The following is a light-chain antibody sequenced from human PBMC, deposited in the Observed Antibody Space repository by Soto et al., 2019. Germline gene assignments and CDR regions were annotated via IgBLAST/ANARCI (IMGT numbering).Light chain of an antibody. V-gene: IGLV4-60*02. CDR3: ETWDSNLWV. J-gene: IGLJ3*02. CDR2: VERSGSY. CDR1: SGHSSYI. Sequence: QAVVTQSSSASASLGSSVKLTCILSSGHSSYIIAWHQQQPGKAPRYLMKVERSGSYNKGSGVPDRFSGSSSGADRYLTISNLQFEDEADYFCETWDSNLWVFGGGTKLTVL.